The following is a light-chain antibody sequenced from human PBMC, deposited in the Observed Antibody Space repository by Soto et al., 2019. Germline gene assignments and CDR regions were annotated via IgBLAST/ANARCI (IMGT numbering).Light chain of an antibody. CDR3: QQYGRSPRT. CDR1: QTVSSGD. Sequence: IELTQSPGTLSLSPGQITTLSCRASQTVSSGDLAWYQLKPGQAPRLLIYGASSRATGIPDRFSGSGSGTDFVLTISRLEPGDFAVYYCQQYGRSPRTFGQGTKVDIK. J-gene: IGKJ1*01. V-gene: IGKV3-20*01. CDR2: GAS.